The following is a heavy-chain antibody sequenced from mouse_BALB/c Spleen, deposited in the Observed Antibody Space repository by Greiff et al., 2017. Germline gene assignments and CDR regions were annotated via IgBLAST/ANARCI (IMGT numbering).Heavy chain of an antibody. Sequence: QVHVKQSGPELVKPGASVRISCKASGYTFTSYYIHWVKQRPGQGLEWIGWIYPGNVNTKYNEKFKGKATLTADKSSSTAYMQLSSLTSEDSAVYFCARGETYYGSSEVYFDVWGAGTTVTVSS. D-gene: IGHD1-1*01. CDR1: GYTFTSYY. V-gene: IGHV1S56*01. CDR3: ARGETYYGSSEVYFDV. CDR2: IYPGNVNT. J-gene: IGHJ1*01.